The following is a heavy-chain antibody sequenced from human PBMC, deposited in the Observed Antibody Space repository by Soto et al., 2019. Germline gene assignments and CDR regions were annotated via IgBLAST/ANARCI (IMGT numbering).Heavy chain of an antibody. Sequence: GGSLRLSCAASGFIFSDYYMSWIRQAPGKGLEWVSYISSSGPPIYYADSVKGRFTISRDNAKNSLYLQMNSLRAEDTAVYFCARPYYSYYGIDVWGQGTTVTVSS. V-gene: IGHV3-11*01. CDR1: GFIFSDYY. J-gene: IGHJ6*02. CDR3: ARPYYSYYGIDV. CDR2: ISSSGPPI.